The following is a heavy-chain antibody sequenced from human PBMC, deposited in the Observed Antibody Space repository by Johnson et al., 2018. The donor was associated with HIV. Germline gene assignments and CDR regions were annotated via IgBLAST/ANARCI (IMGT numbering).Heavy chain of an antibody. CDR1: GFTFSSYA. CDR3: AKSPLVGAIDAFDI. D-gene: IGHD1-26*01. J-gene: IGHJ3*02. Sequence: VQLVESGGGLVQPGGSLRLSCAASGFTFSSYAMHWVRQPPGKGLEYVSAISSNGGSTYYANSVKGRFTISRDNSKNTLYLQMGSLRAEDMAVYYCAKSPLVGAIDAFDIRGQGTMVTVSS. CDR2: ISSNGGST. V-gene: IGHV3-64*01.